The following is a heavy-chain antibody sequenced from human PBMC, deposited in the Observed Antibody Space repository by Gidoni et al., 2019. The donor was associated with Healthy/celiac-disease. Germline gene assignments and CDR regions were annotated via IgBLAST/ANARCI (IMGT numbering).Heavy chain of an antibody. CDR2: IIPIFGTA. J-gene: IGHJ6*02. CDR1: GGTFSSYA. V-gene: IGHV1-69*06. D-gene: IGHD3-22*01. Sequence: QVQLVQSGAEVKKPGSSVKVSCKASGGTFSSYAISWVRQAPGQGLEWMGGIIPIFGTANYAQKFQGRVTITADKSTSTAYMELSSLRSEDTAVYYCARQYVGYYDSSGYYYRPLYYYYGMDVWGQGTTVTVSS. CDR3: ARQYVGYYDSSGYYYRPLYYYYGMDV.